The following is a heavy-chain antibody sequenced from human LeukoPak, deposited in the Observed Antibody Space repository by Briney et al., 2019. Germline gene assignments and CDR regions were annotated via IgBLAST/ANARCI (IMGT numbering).Heavy chain of an antibody. V-gene: IGHV4-59*01. CDR2: VDHTGST. D-gene: IGHD4-11*01. CDR3: ARGRVSSSTWYSTYYYYFYMDV. Sequence: SETLSLTCTVSDDSITMYYWTWIRQPPGKGLEWIGYVDHTGSTKFNPSLNGRVSISRDTSKNLFSLRLRSVTAADTAVYFRARGRVSSSTWYSTYYYYFYMDVWGKGTTVTVSS. J-gene: IGHJ6*03. CDR1: DDSITMYY.